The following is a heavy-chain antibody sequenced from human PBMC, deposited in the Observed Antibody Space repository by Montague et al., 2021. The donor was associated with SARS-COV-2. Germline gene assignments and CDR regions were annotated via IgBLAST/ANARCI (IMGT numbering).Heavy chain of an antibody. V-gene: IGHV2-5*02. CDR1: GFSLSTSEVG. CDR2: IYGDDDN. Sequence: PALVKPTQTLTLTCTFSGFSLSTSEVGVGWIRQPPGKAPEFFALIYGDDDNRYKPSLKSRLTITKVTSKNQVVLTMTNVDPVDTATYYCAHFGILRYFDPWGQGTLVTVSS. J-gene: IGHJ5*02. D-gene: IGHD3-9*01. CDR3: AHFGILRYFDP.